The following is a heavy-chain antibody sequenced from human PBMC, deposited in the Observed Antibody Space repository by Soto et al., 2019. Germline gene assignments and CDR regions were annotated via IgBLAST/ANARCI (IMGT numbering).Heavy chain of an antibody. J-gene: IGHJ6*02. V-gene: IGHV4-34*01. Sequence: QVQLQQWGAGLLKPSETLSLTCAVYGGSFSGYYWSWIRQPPGKGLEWIGEINHSGSTNYNPSLKSRVTISVDTSKTQFSLKLSSVTAADTAVYYCARGLRGAARRGGGYYYYYYGMDVWGQGTTVTVSS. CDR2: INHSGST. D-gene: IGHD6-6*01. CDR1: GGSFSGYY. CDR3: ARGLRGAARRGGGYYYYYYGMDV.